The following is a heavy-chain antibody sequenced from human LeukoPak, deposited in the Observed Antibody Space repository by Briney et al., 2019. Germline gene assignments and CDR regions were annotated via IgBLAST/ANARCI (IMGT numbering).Heavy chain of an antibody. J-gene: IGHJ3*02. D-gene: IGHD3-3*01. CDR2: IRYDGSNK. Sequence: GGSLRLSCAASGFTFSSYGMQWVRQAPGKGLEWVAFIRYDGSNKYYADSVKGRFTISRDNSKNTLYLQMNSLRAEDTAVYYCAKDYYDFWSGYYLDAFDIWGQGTMVTVSS. V-gene: IGHV3-30*02. CDR1: GFTFSSYG. CDR3: AKDYYDFWSGYYLDAFDI.